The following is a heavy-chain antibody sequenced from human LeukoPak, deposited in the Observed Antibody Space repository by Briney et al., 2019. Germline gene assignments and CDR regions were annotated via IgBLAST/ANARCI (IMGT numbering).Heavy chain of an antibody. CDR2: VYYSGTS. Sequence: SETLSLTCTVSGGSFTSRFHYWGWIRQPPGKGLEWIGSVYYSGTSYYNPSFNSRVTISTDTSKSQFSLRLTSLTAADTGLYYCARLSCGGGSCYSGKGNLDYWGQGTLVTVSS. J-gene: IGHJ4*02. D-gene: IGHD2-15*01. V-gene: IGHV4-39*01. CDR3: ARLSCGGGSCYSGKGNLDY. CDR1: GGSFTSRFHY.